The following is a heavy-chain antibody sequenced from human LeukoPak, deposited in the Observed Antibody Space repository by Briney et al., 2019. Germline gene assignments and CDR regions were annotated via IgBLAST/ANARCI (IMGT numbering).Heavy chain of an antibody. CDR2: ISAYNGNT. CDR1: GYTFTSFA. V-gene: IGHV1-18*01. D-gene: IGHD2/OR15-2a*01. Sequence: ASVKVSCKASGYTFTSFAMGWVRQAPGQGLEWMGWISAYNGNTNYARKLQGRVTMTTDTSTSTAYMELRSLRSDDTAVYYCARDGLSFDYWGQGTLVTVSS. CDR3: ARDGLSFDY. J-gene: IGHJ4*02.